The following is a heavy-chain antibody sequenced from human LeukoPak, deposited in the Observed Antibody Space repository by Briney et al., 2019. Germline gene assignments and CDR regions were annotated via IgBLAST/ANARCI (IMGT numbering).Heavy chain of an antibody. Sequence: GGSLGLSCAASGFTVSSNYMSWVRQAPGKGLEWVSVIYSGGSTYYADSVKGRFTISRDNSKNTLYLQMNSLRAEDTAVYYCARADYGGNSWDYWGQGTLVTVSS. CDR1: GFTVSSNY. V-gene: IGHV3-53*01. J-gene: IGHJ4*02. CDR2: IYSGGST. CDR3: ARADYGGNSWDY. D-gene: IGHD4-23*01.